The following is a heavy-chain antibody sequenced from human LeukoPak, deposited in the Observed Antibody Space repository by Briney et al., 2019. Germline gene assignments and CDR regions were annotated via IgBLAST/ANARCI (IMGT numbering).Heavy chain of an antibody. Sequence: PGGSLRLSCAASGFTFSSYEMNWVRQAPGKGLEWVANIKQDGSEKYYVDSVKGRFTISRDNAKNSLYLQMNSLRAEDTALYYCARLRYNDFWSGHWKYYYYMDVWGKGTTVTVSS. J-gene: IGHJ6*03. D-gene: IGHD3-3*01. CDR1: GFTFSSYE. CDR2: IKQDGSEK. V-gene: IGHV3-7*01. CDR3: ARLRYNDFWSGHWKYYYYMDV.